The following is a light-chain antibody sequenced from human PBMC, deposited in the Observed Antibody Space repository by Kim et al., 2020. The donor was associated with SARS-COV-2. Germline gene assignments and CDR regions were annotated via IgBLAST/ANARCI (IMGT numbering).Light chain of an antibody. Sequence: SSELTQDPAVSVALGQTVRSTCQGDSLRKDYASWYQQKPGQAPILVIYGKTNRPSGIPDRFSGSTSGNTASWTITGAQAEDEADYYCNSRDSSGTNWVFG. V-gene: IGLV3-19*01. CDR3: NSRDSSGTNWV. CDR1: SLRKDY. CDR2: GKT. J-gene: IGLJ3*02.